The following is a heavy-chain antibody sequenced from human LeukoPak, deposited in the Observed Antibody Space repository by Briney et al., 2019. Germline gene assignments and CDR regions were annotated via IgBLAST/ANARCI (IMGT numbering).Heavy chain of an antibody. D-gene: IGHD3-16*01. J-gene: IGHJ3*02. CDR2: ISYDGSNK. CDR1: GFTFSSYG. V-gene: IGHV3-30*18. CDR3: AKSFRGIGDAFDI. Sequence: PGRSLRLSCAASGFTFSSYGMHWVRQAPGKGLEWVAVISYDGSNKYYADSVKGRSTISRDNSKNTLYLQMNSLRAEDTAVYYCAKSFRGIGDAFDIWGQGTMVTVSS.